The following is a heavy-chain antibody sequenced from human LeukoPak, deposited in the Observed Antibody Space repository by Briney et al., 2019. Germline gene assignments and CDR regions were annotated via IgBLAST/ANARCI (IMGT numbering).Heavy chain of an antibody. CDR1: GFTFSSYA. CDR2: IKQDGSEK. Sequence: GGSLRLSCAASGFTFSSYAMSWVRQAPGKGLEWVANIKQDGSEKYYVDSVKGRFTISRDNAKNSLYLQMNSLRAEDTAVYYCARGYSSSFDYWGQGTLVTVSS. J-gene: IGHJ4*02. CDR3: ARGYSSSFDY. D-gene: IGHD6-13*01. V-gene: IGHV3-7*05.